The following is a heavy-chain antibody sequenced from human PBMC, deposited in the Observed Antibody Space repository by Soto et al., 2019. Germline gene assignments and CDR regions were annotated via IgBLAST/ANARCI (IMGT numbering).Heavy chain of an antibody. CDR1: GFALITYN. CDR3: ATIGNRDGFDL. D-gene: IGHD3-10*01. CDR2: ISTSGTYV. V-gene: IGHV3-21*06. J-gene: IGHJ3*01. Sequence: EVQLVESGGGLVKPGESLRLSCAASGFALITYNMKWVRQAPGKGLEWVSSISTSGTYVFYAGSVRGRFTIFRDDAKNSLHLQIISLRAEDTDLYSCATIGNRDGFDLWGQGTEVTVSA.